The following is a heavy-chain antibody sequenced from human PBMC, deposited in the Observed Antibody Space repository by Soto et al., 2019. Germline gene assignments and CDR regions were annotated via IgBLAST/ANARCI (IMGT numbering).Heavy chain of an antibody. D-gene: IGHD2-15*01. CDR1: GFTFSSYA. V-gene: IGHV3-30-3*01. Sequence: GGSLRLSCAASGFTFSSYAMHWARQAPGKGLEWVAVISYDGSNKYYADSVKGRFTISRDNSKNTLYLQMNSLRAEDTAVYYCARGMVVAATPHYYYYYMDVWGKGTTVTVSS. CDR2: ISYDGSNK. J-gene: IGHJ6*03. CDR3: ARGMVVAATPHYYYYYMDV.